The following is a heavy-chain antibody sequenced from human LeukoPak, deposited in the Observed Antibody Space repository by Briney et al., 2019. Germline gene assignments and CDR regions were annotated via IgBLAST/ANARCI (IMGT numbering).Heavy chain of an antibody. Sequence: PGGSLRLSCAAPGFTFSSYAMSWVRPAPGEGLEWVSAISGSGGSTYYADSVKGRFTISRDNSKNTLYLQMNSLRAEDTAVYYCAKDRSDYTDYWGQGTLVTVSS. CDR1: GFTFSSYA. D-gene: IGHD3-3*01. CDR3: AKDRSDYTDY. V-gene: IGHV3-23*01. CDR2: ISGSGGST. J-gene: IGHJ4*02.